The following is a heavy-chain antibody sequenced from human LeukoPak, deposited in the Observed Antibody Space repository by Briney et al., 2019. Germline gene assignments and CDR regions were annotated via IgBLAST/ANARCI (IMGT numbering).Heavy chain of an antibody. CDR1: GASVTTYY. CDR2: IYTSGGT. V-gene: IGHV4-4*09. Sequence: PSETLSLTCTVSGASVTTYYWSWIRQPPGKGLECIGYIYTSGGTNYNPSLKSRVTISVDTSKNQFSLTLNSVTAADTAVYYCVKHGVTYYYMDVWANGTSVTVSS. CDR3: VKHGVTYYYMDV. J-gene: IGHJ6*03. D-gene: IGHD2-21*02.